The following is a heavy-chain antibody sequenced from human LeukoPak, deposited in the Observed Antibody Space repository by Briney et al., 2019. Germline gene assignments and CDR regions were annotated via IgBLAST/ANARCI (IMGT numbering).Heavy chain of an antibody. J-gene: IGHJ4*02. D-gene: IGHD6-19*01. CDR1: GGTFSNYA. V-gene: IGHV1-69*04. Sequence: ASVKVSCKASGGTFSNYAISWVRQAPGQGLEWMGRIIPILGIANYAQKFQGRVTITADKSTSTAYMELSSLRSEDTAVYYCTSAYIAVAGIYYWGQGTLVTVSS. CDR3: TSAYIAVAGIYY. CDR2: IIPILGIA.